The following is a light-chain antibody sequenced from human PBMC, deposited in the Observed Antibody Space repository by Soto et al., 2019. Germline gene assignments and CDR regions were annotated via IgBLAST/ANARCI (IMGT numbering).Light chain of an antibody. CDR2: GAS. CDR3: QQYNNWNT. V-gene: IGKV3-15*01. CDR1: QSVSSN. Sequence: EMVMTQSPATLSVSPGERATRSCRASQSVSSNLAWYQQKPGQAPRLLIYGASTRATGIPARFSGSGSGTEFTLTISSLQSEDFAVYYCQQYNNWNTFGQGTKLEIK. J-gene: IGKJ2*01.